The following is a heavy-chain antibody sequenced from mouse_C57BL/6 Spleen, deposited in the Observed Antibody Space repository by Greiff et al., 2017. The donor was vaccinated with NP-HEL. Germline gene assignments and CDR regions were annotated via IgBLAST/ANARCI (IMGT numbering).Heavy chain of an antibody. CDR1: GYAFSSYW. J-gene: IGHJ1*03. D-gene: IGHD1-1*01. V-gene: IGHV1-80*01. Sequence: QVQLKQSGAELVKPGASVKISCKASGYAFSSYWMNWVKQRPGKGLEWIGQIYPGDGDTNYNGKFKGKATLTADKSSSTAYMQLSSLTSEDSAVYFCARLGDYYGSSLYFDGWGTGTTVTVSS. CDR3: ARLGDYYGSSLYFDG. CDR2: IYPGDGDT.